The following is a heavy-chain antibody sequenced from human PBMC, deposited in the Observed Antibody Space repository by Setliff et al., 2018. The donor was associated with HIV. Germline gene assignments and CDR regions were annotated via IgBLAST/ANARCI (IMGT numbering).Heavy chain of an antibody. CDR1: GASISDIIW. V-gene: IGHV4-4*02. CDR2: MYHSGTT. J-gene: IGHJ4*02. D-gene: IGHD3-9*01. Sequence: KPSETLSLTCAVSGASISDIIWWSWVRQFPGKGLEWIGEMYHSGTTKYNPSLKSRVTISLDKAKNQFSLKLTSMTAADTAIYYCAGESALTGQSDWSRGALVTVSS. CDR3: AGESALTGQSD.